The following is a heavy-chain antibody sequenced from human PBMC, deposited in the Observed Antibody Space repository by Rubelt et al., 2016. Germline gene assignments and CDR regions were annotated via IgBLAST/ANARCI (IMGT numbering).Heavy chain of an antibody. J-gene: IGHJ4*02. CDR2: INAGNGNT. V-gene: IGHV1-3*01. CDR1: GYTFTSYA. CDR3: ARTHAYSYDSTGYNYDY. D-gene: IGHD3-22*01. Sequence: QVQLVQSGAEVKKPGASVKVSCKASGYTFTSYALHWVRQAPGQRLEWMGWINAGNGNTKYSQKCQGRVTITRETSASTAYMELSSLRSEDTAVYYCARTHAYSYDSTGYNYDYWGQGTLVTVSS.